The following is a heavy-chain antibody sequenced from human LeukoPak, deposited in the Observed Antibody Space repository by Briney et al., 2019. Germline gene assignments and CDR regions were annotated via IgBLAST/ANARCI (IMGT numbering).Heavy chain of an antibody. Sequence: PGRSLRLSCAASGFTFSSYAMHWVRQAPGKGLEWVAVISYDGSNKYYADSVKGRFTISRDNSKNTLYLQMNSLRAEDTAVYYCARLRSRDWFFDLWGRGTLVTVSS. CDR3: ARLRSRDWFFDL. CDR2: ISYDGSNK. V-gene: IGHV3-30-3*01. CDR1: GFTFSSYA. J-gene: IGHJ2*01.